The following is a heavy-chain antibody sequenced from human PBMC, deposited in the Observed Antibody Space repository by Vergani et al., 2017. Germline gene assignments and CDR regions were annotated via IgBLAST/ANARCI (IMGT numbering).Heavy chain of an antibody. CDR2: IYSGGST. D-gene: IGHD5-18*01. J-gene: IGHJ4*02. V-gene: IGHV3-53*01. CDR1: GFTVSSNY. CDR3: AKEPGYSYAVTDY. Sequence: EVQLLESGGGLVQPGGSLRLSCEASGFTVSSNYMSWVRQAPGKGLEWVSVIYSGGSTYYADSVKGRFTISRDNSKNTLYLQMNSLRAEDTAVYYCAKEPGYSYAVTDYWGQGTLVTVSS.